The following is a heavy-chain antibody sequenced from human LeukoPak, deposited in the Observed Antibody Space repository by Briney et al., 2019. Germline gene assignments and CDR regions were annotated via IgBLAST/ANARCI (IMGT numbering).Heavy chain of an antibody. D-gene: IGHD2-2*01. Sequence: SETLSLTCAVSGGSINSAGFSWSWIRQPPGKGLEWIGYIYHSGSTYYNPSLKSRVTISVFRSQNQFSLKLTSVTAADTAVYYCASSSTGDWFDSWGQGTLVTVSS. CDR1: GGSINSAGFS. CDR3: ASSSTGDWFDS. CDR2: IYHSGST. V-gene: IGHV4-30-2*01. J-gene: IGHJ5*01.